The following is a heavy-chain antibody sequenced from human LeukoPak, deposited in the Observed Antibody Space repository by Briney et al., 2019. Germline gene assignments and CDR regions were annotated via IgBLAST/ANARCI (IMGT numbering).Heavy chain of an antibody. V-gene: IGHV3-23*01. D-gene: IGHD3-10*01. CDR1: GFTFSSNS. CDR2: ISGSGDST. J-gene: IGHJ4*02. Sequence: PGGSLRLACAAYGFTFSSNSTTWVRQTPGKGLEWGSGISGSGDSTFYADSVKGRFTISRDNSRNTLYLQMSSLRPEDTAVYYCTKWSGFGDDWGQGTLVTVSS. CDR3: TKWSGFGDD.